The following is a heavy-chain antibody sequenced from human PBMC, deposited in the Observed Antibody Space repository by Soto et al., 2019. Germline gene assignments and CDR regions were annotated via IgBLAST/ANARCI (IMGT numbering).Heavy chain of an antibody. V-gene: IGHV3-30-3*01. Sequence: GGSLRLSCAASGFTFSSYAMHWVRQAPGKGLEWVAVISYDGSNKYYADSVKGRFTISRENSKNKLYLQMNSLRAEDTAVYYCARDRSVVPAAMRGSYYYYGMDVWGQGTTVTVSS. D-gene: IGHD2-2*01. CDR3: ARDRSVVPAAMRGSYYYYGMDV. J-gene: IGHJ6*02. CDR2: ISYDGSNK. CDR1: GFTFSSYA.